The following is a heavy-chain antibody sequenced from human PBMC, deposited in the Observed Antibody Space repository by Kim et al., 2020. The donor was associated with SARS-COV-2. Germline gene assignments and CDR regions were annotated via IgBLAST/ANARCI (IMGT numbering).Heavy chain of an antibody. Sequence: GSTSYAQKFQGRVTMTRDTATSTVYMELSSLRSEDTAVYYCARVGAHGDYWGQGTLVTVSS. V-gene: IGHV1-46*01. D-gene: IGHD3-16*01. CDR3: ARVGAHGDY. CDR2: GST. J-gene: IGHJ4*02.